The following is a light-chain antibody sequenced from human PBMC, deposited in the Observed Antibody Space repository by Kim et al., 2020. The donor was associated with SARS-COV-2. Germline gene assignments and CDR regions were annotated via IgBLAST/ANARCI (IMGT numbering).Light chain of an antibody. CDR1: QTISIW. Sequence: ASVGDRVTIPCRANQTISIWLAWYQQKPGKAPKLLIYRASTLESGVPSSFSGSGSGTEFTLTISSLQPDDFATYYCQQYNSDSRTFGQGTKVDIK. J-gene: IGKJ1*01. V-gene: IGKV1-5*03. CDR2: RAS. CDR3: QQYNSDSRT.